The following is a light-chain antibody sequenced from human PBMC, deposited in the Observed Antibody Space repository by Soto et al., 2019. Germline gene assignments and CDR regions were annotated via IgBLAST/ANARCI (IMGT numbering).Light chain of an antibody. V-gene: IGKV3-20*01. J-gene: IGKJ1*01. CDR1: QSVSSSC. CDR3: QQYSSSPPWA. Sequence: EIVLTQSPGTLSLSPGEGATLSCRASQSVSSSCLAWYQQKPGQAPRLLIYGASSRATGIPDRFSGSGSGTDFTLTISRLEPEDFAVYSCQQYSSSPPWAFGQGTKVEIK. CDR2: GAS.